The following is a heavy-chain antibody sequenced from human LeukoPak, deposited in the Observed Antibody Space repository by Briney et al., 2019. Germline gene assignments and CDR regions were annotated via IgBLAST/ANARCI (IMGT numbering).Heavy chain of an antibody. Sequence: SETLSLTCTVSGGSITSYYWSWIRQPPGKGLEWIGYIYYSGSTSYNPSLKSRVTILVHTSKRQFSLKLSSVTAADTAVYYCAREYGSAMNPWGQGNLVTVSS. V-gene: IGHV4-59*01. CDR3: AREYGSAMNP. J-gene: IGHJ5*02. CDR2: IYYSGST. CDR1: GGSITSYY. D-gene: IGHD3-10*01.